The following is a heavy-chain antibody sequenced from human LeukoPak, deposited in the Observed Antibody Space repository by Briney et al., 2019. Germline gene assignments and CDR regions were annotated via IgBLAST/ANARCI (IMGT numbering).Heavy chain of an antibody. J-gene: IGHJ4*02. CDR3: ARASDILTGYSSFDY. D-gene: IGHD3-9*01. V-gene: IGHV1-18*04. Sequence: ASVKVSCKASGYTFTSYGISWGRQAPGQGLEWMGWISAYNGNTNYAQKLQGRVTMTTDTSTSTAYMELRSLRSDDTAVYYCARASDILTGYSSFDYWGQGTLVTVSS. CDR2: ISAYNGNT. CDR1: GYTFTSYG.